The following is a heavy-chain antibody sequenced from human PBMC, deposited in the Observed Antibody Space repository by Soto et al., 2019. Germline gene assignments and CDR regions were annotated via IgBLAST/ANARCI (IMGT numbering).Heavy chain of an antibody. V-gene: IGHV4-39*01. D-gene: IGHD6-13*01. Sequence: QLQLQESGPGLVKPSETLSLTCTVSGGSISSSSYYWGWIRQPPGKGLEWIGSIYYSGSTYYNPSLQSRVTISVDTSKKQFSLKLSSVTAADTAVYYCASQALYSSSWAFDYWGQGTLVTVSS. CDR1: GGSISSSSYY. CDR3: ASQALYSSSWAFDY. J-gene: IGHJ4*02. CDR2: IYYSGST.